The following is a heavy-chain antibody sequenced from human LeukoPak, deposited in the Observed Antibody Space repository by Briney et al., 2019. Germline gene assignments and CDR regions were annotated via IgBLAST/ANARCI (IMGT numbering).Heavy chain of an antibody. D-gene: IGHD4-11*01. Sequence: SETLSLTCTVSGGSISSYYWSWIRQPAGKGLEWIGRIYTSGSTNYNPSLKSRVTMSVDTSKNQFSLKLSSVTAADTAVYYCARDPAIDYSNYVGYYYYYMDVWGKGTTVTVSS. CDR2: IYTSGST. J-gene: IGHJ6*03. CDR1: GGSISSYY. CDR3: ARDPAIDYSNYVGYYYYYMDV. V-gene: IGHV4-4*07.